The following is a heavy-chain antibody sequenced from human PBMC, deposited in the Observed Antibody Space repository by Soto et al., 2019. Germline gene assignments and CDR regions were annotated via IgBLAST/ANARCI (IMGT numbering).Heavy chain of an antibody. D-gene: IGHD6-19*01. Sequence: PGESLKISCKGSGYSFTSYWIGWVRQVPGKGLEWMGIIYPGDSDTRYSPSFQGQVTISADKSISTAYLQWSSLKASDTAMYYCARHNIGSGWYGGASTGPLKVYYYGMDVWGQGTTVTVSS. J-gene: IGHJ6*02. CDR1: GYSFTSYW. CDR2: IYPGDSDT. V-gene: IGHV5-51*01. CDR3: ARHNIGSGWYGGASTGPLKVYYYGMDV.